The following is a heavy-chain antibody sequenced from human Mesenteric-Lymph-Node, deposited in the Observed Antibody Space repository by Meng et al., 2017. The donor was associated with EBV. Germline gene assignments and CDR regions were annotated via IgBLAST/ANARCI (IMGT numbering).Heavy chain of an antibody. D-gene: IGHD3-22*01. Sequence: QLPLQGSGPGLVKPSETLSLTCIVSGGSVSSSSYYWGWIRQPPGKGLEWIGSIYYSGSIYYNPSLKSRVTISVDTSKNQFSLKLSSVTAADTAVYYCARTYYYDSSGYAPFDYWGQGTLVTVSS. V-gene: IGHV4-39*07. CDR1: GGSVSSSSYY. J-gene: IGHJ4*02. CDR2: IYYSGSI. CDR3: ARTYYYDSSGYAPFDY.